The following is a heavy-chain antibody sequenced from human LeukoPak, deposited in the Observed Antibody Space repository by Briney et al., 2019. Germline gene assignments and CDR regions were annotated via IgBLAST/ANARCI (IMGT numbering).Heavy chain of an antibody. CDR1: EFSFSNHV. V-gene: IGHV3-23*01. J-gene: IGHJ4*02. CDR3: AKESPYCSSTSCRIYYFDY. Sequence: GGSLRLSCEGSEFSFSNHVMSWVRQAPGKGLEWVSAISGSGESTYYAESMKGRFSISRDNSRNTLYLQMNSLRAEDTAVYYCAKESPYCSSTSCRIYYFDYWGQGTLVTVSS. D-gene: IGHD2-2*01. CDR2: ISGSGEST.